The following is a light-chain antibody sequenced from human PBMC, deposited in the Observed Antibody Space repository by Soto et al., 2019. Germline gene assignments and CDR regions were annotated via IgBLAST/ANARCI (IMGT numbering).Light chain of an antibody. CDR3: QQYNAYPWT. Sequence: DIQMTQSTSTLSASVGDRVTITCRASQSISSWLAWYQQKPGKAPKLLMYDASSLDSGVPSRFSGSGSGTEFTLTISSLQPDDFATYYCQQYNAYPWTFGQGTKVEIK. J-gene: IGKJ1*01. CDR2: DAS. CDR1: QSISSW. V-gene: IGKV1-5*01.